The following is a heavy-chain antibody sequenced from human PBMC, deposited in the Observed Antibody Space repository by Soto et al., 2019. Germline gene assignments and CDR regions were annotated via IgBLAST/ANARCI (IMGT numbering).Heavy chain of an antibody. CDR1: GFSLSTSGVG. V-gene: IGHV2-5*02. D-gene: IGHD3-22*01. CDR3: AHSTTYYYDNNGRQKAYYYYYGMDV. J-gene: IGHJ6*02. Sequence: QITLKESGPALVKPTQTLTLTCTFSGFSLSTSGVGVGWIRQPPGKALEWLALIYWDDDKHYSPSLKSRLTNTKDTSKNQVVLTMTNMDPVDTATYYCAHSTTYYYDNNGRQKAYYYYYGMDVWGQGTTVTVSS. CDR2: IYWDDDK.